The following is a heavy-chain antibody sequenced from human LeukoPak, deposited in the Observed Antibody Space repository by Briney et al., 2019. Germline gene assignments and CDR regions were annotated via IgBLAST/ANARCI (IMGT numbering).Heavy chain of an antibody. V-gene: IGHV3-74*01. Sequence: GGSLRLSCAASGFTFSSYWMHWVRQVPGKGLVWVSRINSDGSSTSYADSVKGRFTISRDNAKNTLYLQMNSLRAEDTAVYYCARDFTTIRGVIIVRAFGIWGQGTMVTVSS. CDR1: GFTFSSYW. D-gene: IGHD3-10*01. J-gene: IGHJ3*02. CDR3: ARDFTTIRGVIIVRAFGI. CDR2: INSDGSST.